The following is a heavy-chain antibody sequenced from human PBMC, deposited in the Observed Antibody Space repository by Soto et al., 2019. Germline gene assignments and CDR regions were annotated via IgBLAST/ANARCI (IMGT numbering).Heavy chain of an antibody. CDR3: AASFGNAWYTY. CDR1: GCSFSSGSYY. CDR2: MHYTGST. J-gene: IGHJ4*02. Sequence: TSETLSLTCTVSGCSFSSGSYYWSWIRQSPGMGLEWIGYMHYTGSTNYNPSLKSRLTISVDRSKNQFTLQLASVTVADTAIYYCAASFGNAWYTYWGQGTQVTVSS. D-gene: IGHD3-16*01. V-gene: IGHV4-61*01.